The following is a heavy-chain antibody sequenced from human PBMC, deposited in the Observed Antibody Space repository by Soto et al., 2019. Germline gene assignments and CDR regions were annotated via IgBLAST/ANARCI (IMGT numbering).Heavy chain of an antibody. CDR2: IKQDGSEK. Sequence: GGSLRLSCAASGFTLSRYTMHWVRQAPGKGLEWVANIKQDGSEKYYVDSVKGRFTISRDNAKNSLYLQMNSLRAEDTAVYYCARFYYDSSGYLPSPYYYYYGMDVWGQGTTVTVSS. CDR1: GFTLSRYT. J-gene: IGHJ6*02. V-gene: IGHV3-7*04. CDR3: ARFYYDSSGYLPSPYYYYYGMDV. D-gene: IGHD3-22*01.